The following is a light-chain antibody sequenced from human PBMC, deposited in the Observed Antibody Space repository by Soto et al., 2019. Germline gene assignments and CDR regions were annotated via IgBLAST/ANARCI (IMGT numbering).Light chain of an antibody. J-gene: IGKJ1*01. V-gene: IGKV3-20*01. CDR2: AAS. CDR1: QSVSSSY. CDR3: QQYGSSPRT. Sequence: EIVLTQSPGTLSLSPGERTTLSCRTSQSVSSSYLAWYQQKPGQAPRLLIYAASSRAPGIPDRFSGSGSGTDFTLTISRLEPEDFAVYYCQQYGSSPRTFGRGTKVLIK.